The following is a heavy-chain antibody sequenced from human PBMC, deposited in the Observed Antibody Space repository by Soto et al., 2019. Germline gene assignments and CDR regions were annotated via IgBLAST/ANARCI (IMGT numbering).Heavy chain of an antibody. J-gene: IGHJ1*01. Sequence: ASVKVSCKASGYTFTGYYMHWVRQAPGQGLEWMGWINPNSGGTNYAQKFQGRVTMTRDTSISTAYMELSRLRSDDTAVYYCARVATVPYGDYEWAEYFQHWGQGTLVTVSS. V-gene: IGHV1-2*02. D-gene: IGHD4-17*01. CDR3: ARVATVPYGDYEWAEYFQH. CDR2: INPNSGGT. CDR1: GYTFTGYY.